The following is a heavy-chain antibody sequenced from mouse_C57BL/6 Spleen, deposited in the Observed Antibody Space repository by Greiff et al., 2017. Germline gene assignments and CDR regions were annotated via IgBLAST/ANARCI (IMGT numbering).Heavy chain of an antibody. CDR2: INPNNGGT. J-gene: IGHJ3*01. Sequence: EVQLQQSGPELVKPGASVKISCKASGYTFTDYYMNWVKQSHGKSLEWIGDINPNNGGTSYNQKFKGKATLTVDKSSSTAYMELRSLTSEDSAVYYCARGGDGYYLFAYWGQGTLVTVSA. D-gene: IGHD2-3*01. CDR1: GYTFTDYY. V-gene: IGHV1-26*01. CDR3: ARGGDGYYLFAY.